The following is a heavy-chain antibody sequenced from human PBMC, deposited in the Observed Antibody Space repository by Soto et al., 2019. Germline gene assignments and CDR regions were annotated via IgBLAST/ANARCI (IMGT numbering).Heavy chain of an antibody. J-gene: IGHJ4*02. V-gene: IGHV1-69*13. CDR3: ARARQSGGYCSGGSCYIFDY. D-gene: IGHD2-15*01. CDR2: IIPIFGTA. Sequence: GASVKVSCKASGGTFSSYAISWVRQAPGQGLEWMGGIIPIFGTANYAQKIQGRVTITADESTSTAYMELSSLRSEDTAVYYCARARQSGGYCSGGSCYIFDYWGQGTLVTVSS. CDR1: GGTFSSYA.